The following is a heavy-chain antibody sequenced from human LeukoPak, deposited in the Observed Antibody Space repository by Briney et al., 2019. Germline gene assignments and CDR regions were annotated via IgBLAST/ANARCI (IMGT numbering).Heavy chain of an antibody. J-gene: IGHJ4*02. V-gene: IGHV4-61*02. D-gene: IGHD3-9*01. CDR3: ARDPILTGYYTWSGNFDY. CDR1: GDSISSGDYY. CDR2: ISSSGST. Sequence: SETLSLTCTVSGDSISSGDYYWSWIRQPAGKGLEWIGRISSSGSTNYNPSLKSRVTISVDTSKNQFSLKLSSVTAADTAVYYCARDPILTGYYTWSGNFDYWGQGTLVTVSS.